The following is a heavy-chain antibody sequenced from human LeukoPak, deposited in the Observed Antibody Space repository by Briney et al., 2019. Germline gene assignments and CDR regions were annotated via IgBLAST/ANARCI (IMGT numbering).Heavy chain of an antibody. V-gene: IGHV3-30*04. CDR1: GFTFSSYA. Sequence: GGSLRVSCAASGFTFSSYAMHWVRQALGKGLEWVAVISYDGSNKYYADSVKGRFTISRDNSKNTLYLQMNSLRAEDTAVYYCARSSGYYYYFDYWGQGTLVTVSS. J-gene: IGHJ4*02. CDR2: ISYDGSNK. CDR3: ARSSGYYYYFDY. D-gene: IGHD3-22*01.